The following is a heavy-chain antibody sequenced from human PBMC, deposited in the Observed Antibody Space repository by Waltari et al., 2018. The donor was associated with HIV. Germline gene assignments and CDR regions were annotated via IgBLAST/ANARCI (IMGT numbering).Heavy chain of an antibody. CDR2: FIPIFGAT. D-gene: IGHD2-8*01. V-gene: IGHV1-69*01. J-gene: IGHJ4*02. CDR3: ANNEMATLEGPFDS. CDR1: GGTFSSYS. Sequence: QVQLVQSGAEIKRPGSSVKVSCKASGGTFSSYSFNWLRQAPGQGREWVAGFIPIFGATQYAQKFRDRVTITVDESTTTAYMTLTSLRVEDTAIYYCANNEMATLEGPFDSWGQGTLVTVSS.